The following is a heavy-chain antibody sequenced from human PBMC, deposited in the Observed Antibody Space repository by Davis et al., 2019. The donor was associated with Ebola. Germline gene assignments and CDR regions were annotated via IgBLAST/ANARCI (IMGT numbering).Heavy chain of an antibody. J-gene: IGHJ4*02. D-gene: IGHD6-19*01. Sequence: MPSETLSLTCTVSGGSISSGDYYWSWIRQPPGKGLEWIGYIYYSGSTYYNPSLKSRVTISVDTSKNQFSLKLSSVTAADTAVYYCARLVWLVLGDYWGQGTLVTVSS. CDR3: ARLVWLVLGDY. V-gene: IGHV4-30-4*01. CDR2: IYYSGST. CDR1: GGSISSGDYY.